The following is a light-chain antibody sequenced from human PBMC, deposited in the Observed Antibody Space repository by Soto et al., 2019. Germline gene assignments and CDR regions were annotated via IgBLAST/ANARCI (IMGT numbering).Light chain of an antibody. J-gene: IGLJ1*01. CDR1: SSDVGGYNY. V-gene: IGLV2-11*01. CDR2: DVT. Sequence: QSALTQPRSVSGSPGQSVTISCTGTSSDVGGYNYVSWYQQHPDKAPKLKIYDVTKRPSGVPHRFSGSKSDNTASLTISGLQAEDEADYYCCSYAGTNSYVFGTGTKVTVL. CDR3: CSYAGTNSYV.